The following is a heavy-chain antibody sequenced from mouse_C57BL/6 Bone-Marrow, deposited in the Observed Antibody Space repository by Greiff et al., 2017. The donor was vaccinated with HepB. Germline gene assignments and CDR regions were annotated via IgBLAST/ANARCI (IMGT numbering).Heavy chain of an antibody. CDR2: IWTGGGT. CDR1: GFSLTSYA. D-gene: IGHD3-2*02. V-gene: IGHV2-9-1*01. J-gene: IGHJ4*01. Sequence: VKLMESGPGLVAPSQSLSITCTVSGFSLTSYAISWVRQPPGKGLEWLGVIWTGGGTNYNSAIKSRMSISKDNTKSQVFLKMNSLQTDDTARYYCARNGNRRQLRLRYAMDYWGQGTSVTVSS. CDR3: ARNGNRRQLRLRYAMDY.